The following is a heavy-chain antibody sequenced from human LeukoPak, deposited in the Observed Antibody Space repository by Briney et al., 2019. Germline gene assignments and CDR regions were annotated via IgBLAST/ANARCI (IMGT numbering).Heavy chain of an antibody. Sequence: SVKVSCKASGGTFSSYEISWVRQAPGQGLEWMGGIIPMFGTAKYAQKFQGRVTITRNTSISTAYMELRSLRSDDTAVYYCARVTQTDYDFDYWGQGTLVTVSS. CDR3: ARVTQTDYDFDY. D-gene: IGHD4-17*01. CDR2: IIPMFGTA. CDR1: GGTFSSYE. V-gene: IGHV1-69*05. J-gene: IGHJ4*02.